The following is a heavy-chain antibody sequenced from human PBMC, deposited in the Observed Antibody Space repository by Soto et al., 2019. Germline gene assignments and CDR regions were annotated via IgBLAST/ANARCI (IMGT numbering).Heavy chain of an antibody. Sequence: PSETLSLTCTVSGGSISSSNWWSWVRQPPGKGLEWIGEIYHSGSTNYNPSLKSRVTISVDKSKNQFSLKLSSVTAADTAVYYCARELCYYGSGSYPALCYWGQGTLVTVSS. V-gene: IGHV4-4*02. J-gene: IGHJ4*02. CDR2: IYHSGST. CDR1: GGSISSSNW. D-gene: IGHD3-10*01. CDR3: ARELCYYGSGSYPALCY.